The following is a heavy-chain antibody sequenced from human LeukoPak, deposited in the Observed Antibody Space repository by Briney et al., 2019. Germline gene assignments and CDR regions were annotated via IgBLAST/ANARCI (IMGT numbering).Heavy chain of an antibody. V-gene: IGHV4-38-2*02. CDR2: IYHSGST. CDR3: ARDIAAAAFDAFDI. J-gene: IGHJ3*02. CDR1: GYSISSAYY. D-gene: IGHD6-13*01. Sequence: PSETLSLTCTVSGYSISSAYYWGWIRQPPGKGLEWIGSIYHSGSTYYNPSLKSRVTISGDTSKNQFSLKLSSVTAADTAVYYCARDIAAAAFDAFDIWGQGTMVTVSS.